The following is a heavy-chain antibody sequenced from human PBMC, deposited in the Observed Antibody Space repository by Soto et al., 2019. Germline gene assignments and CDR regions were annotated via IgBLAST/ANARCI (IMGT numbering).Heavy chain of an antibody. V-gene: IGHV3-23*01. D-gene: IGHD7-27*01. Sequence: ESLRLSGSASGFTFNNSALNWVRQAPGKGLEWVSSISGTGGSTFYAGSAKGRFTISRDNSKNTLFLQITSLRAEDTAVYYCGKGNSKWGTGDAFDIWGKGTMVSVSS. CDR3: GKGNSKWGTGDAFDI. CDR1: GFTFNNSA. J-gene: IGHJ3*02. CDR2: ISGTGGST.